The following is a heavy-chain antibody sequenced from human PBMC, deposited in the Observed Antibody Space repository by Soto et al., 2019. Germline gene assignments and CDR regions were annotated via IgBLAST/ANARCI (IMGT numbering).Heavy chain of an antibody. Sequence: LRLSCAASGFTFSSYWMHWVRQAPGKGLVWVSRINSDGSSTSYADSVKGRFTISRDNAKNTLYLQMNSLRAEDTAVYYCARDIDQQDAFDYWGQGTLVTVSS. CDR2: INSDGSST. CDR3: ARDIDQQDAFDY. J-gene: IGHJ4*02. D-gene: IGHD2-2*01. CDR1: GFTFSSYW. V-gene: IGHV3-74*01.